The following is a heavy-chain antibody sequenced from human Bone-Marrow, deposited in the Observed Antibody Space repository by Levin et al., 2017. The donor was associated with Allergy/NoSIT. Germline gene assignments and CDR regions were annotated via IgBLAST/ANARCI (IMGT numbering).Heavy chain of an antibody. Sequence: PGGSLILSCAASGFTVSSNYMSWVRQAPGKGPEWVSVIYSGGSTYYADSVKGRFTISRDNSKNTLYLQMNSLRAEDTAVYYCARGWFGELLSHWGQGTLVTVSS. CDR1: GFTVSSNY. J-gene: IGHJ4*02. CDR2: IYSGGST. D-gene: IGHD3-10*01. V-gene: IGHV3-53*01. CDR3: ARGWFGELLSH.